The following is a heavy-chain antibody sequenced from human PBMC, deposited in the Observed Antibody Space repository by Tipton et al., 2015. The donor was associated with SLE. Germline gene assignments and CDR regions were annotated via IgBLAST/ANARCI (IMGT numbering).Heavy chain of an antibody. V-gene: IGHV4-30-2*05. CDR2: IYHIGST. CDR3: AREIGYGNDY. J-gene: IGHJ4*02. CDR1: GGSISSGGYS. Sequence: TLSLTCTVSGGSISSGGYSWSWIRQPPGKGLEWIGYIYHIGSTYYNPSLKSRVTISVDTSKNQFSLKLSSVTAADTAVYYCAREIGYGNDYWGQGTLVTVSS. D-gene: IGHD5-18*01.